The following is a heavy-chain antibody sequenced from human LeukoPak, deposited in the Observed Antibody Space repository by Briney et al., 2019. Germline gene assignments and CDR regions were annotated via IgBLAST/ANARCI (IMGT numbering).Heavy chain of an antibody. CDR1: GYTFTSYD. CDR3: TRMRGYTYGYWYLDL. J-gene: IGHJ2*01. Sequence: RASLKVSCKAAGYTFTSYDINGVPHAPVQGLEWIGWMNPTSGNTGYAQKFQGRVTMTRDASIATAYMELSSLTSEDTALYYCTRMRGYTYGYWYLDLWGRGTPVTVSS. D-gene: IGHD5-18*01. V-gene: IGHV1-8*01. CDR2: MNPTSGNT.